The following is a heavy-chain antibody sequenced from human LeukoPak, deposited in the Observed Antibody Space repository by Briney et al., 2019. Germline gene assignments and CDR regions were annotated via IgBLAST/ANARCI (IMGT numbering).Heavy chain of an antibody. J-gene: IGHJ6*03. CDR2: INPSGGST. V-gene: IGHV1-46*01. CDR3: ARGDSGYDHFYHMDV. D-gene: IGHD5-12*01. CDR1: GYTFTSYY. Sequence: VASVKVSCKASGYTFTSYYMHWVRQAPGQGLEWMGIINPSGGSTSYAQKFQGRVTMTRDMSTSTVYMELSRLIFDDTAVYYCARGDSGYDHFYHMDVWGKGTTVTISS.